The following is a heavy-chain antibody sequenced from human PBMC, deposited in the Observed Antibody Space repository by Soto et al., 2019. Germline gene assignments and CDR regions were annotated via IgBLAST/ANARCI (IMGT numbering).Heavy chain of an antibody. CDR1: GFTFGDYA. CDR2: IRSKAYGGTT. J-gene: IGHJ3*02. CDR3: TRDGLLCFDI. Sequence: GGSLRLSWLASGFTFGDYAMSWVRQAPGKGLEWVGFIRSKAYGGTTEYAASVKGRFTISRDDSKSIAYLQMNSLKTEDTAVYYCTRDGLLCFDIWGKGTMFTDSS. D-gene: IGHD3-10*01. V-gene: IGHV3-49*04.